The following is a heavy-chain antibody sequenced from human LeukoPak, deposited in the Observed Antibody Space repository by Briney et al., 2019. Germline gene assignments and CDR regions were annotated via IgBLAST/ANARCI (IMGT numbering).Heavy chain of an antibody. Sequence: GGSLRLSCAASGFTFSSYAMSWVRQAPGKGLEWVSAISGSGGSTYYADSVKGRFTISRDNSKNTLYLQMNSLRAEGTAVYYCAKDRNDFWSGYGAFDIWGQGTMVTVSS. CDR2: ISGSGGST. V-gene: IGHV3-23*01. CDR3: AKDRNDFWSGYGAFDI. D-gene: IGHD3-3*01. J-gene: IGHJ3*02. CDR1: GFTFSSYA.